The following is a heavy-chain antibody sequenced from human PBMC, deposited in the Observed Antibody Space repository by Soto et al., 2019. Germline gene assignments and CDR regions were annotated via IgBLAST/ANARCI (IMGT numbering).Heavy chain of an antibody. J-gene: IGHJ5*02. V-gene: IGHV4-4*07. CDR2: IYTSGST. CDR1: GGSISSYY. CDR3: ARDLRVVPAAIAETNWFDP. Sequence: QVQLQESGPGLVKPSETLSLTCTVSGGSISSYYWSWIRQPAGKGLEWIGRIYTSGSTNYNPSLKSRVTMSVDTSKNQFSLKLSSVTAADTAVYYCARDLRVVPAAIAETNWFDPWGQGTLVTVSS. D-gene: IGHD2-2*02.